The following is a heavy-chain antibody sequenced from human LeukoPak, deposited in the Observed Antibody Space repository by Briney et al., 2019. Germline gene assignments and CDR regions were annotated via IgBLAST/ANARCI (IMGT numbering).Heavy chain of an antibody. Sequence: ASVKVSCKASGYTFTSYGISWVRQAPGQGLEWMGWINPTSGVTNYAQKFQGRVTMTRDTSISTAYMELSRLRSDDTALYYCARDRGYSSSPFDYWGQGTLVTVSS. V-gene: IGHV1-2*02. J-gene: IGHJ4*02. CDR3: ARDRGYSSSPFDY. CDR2: INPTSGVT. D-gene: IGHD6-13*01. CDR1: GYTFTSYG.